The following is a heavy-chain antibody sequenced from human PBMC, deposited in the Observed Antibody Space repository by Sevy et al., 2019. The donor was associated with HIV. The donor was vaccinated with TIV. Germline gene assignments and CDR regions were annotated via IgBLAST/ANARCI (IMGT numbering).Heavy chain of an antibody. CDR3: ASPYGSGRKNYYYYGMDV. V-gene: IGHV3-21*01. CDR2: ISSSSSYI. Sequence: GGSLRLSCAASGFTFSSYSMNWVRQAPGEGLEWVSSISSSSSYIYYADSVKGRFTISRDNAKNSLYLQMNSLRAEDTAVYYCASPYGSGRKNYYYYGMDVWGQGTTVTVSS. J-gene: IGHJ6*02. D-gene: IGHD3-10*01. CDR1: GFTFSSYS.